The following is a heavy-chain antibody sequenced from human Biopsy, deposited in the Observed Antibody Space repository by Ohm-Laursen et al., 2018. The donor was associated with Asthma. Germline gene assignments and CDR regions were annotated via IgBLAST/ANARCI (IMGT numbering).Heavy chain of an antibody. CDR2: ISVYNGNT. CDR3: ARAVDYSHYYGIDV. D-gene: IGHD3-10*01. V-gene: IGHV1-18*01. Sequence: GASVKVSCKTSGYTFNSAGITWVRQAPEQGLEWMGWISVYNGNTKVAQKLQDRVTMITDTSTSTAYMELRSLGSDDTAVYFCARAVDYSHYYGIDVWGQGTTVTVS. J-gene: IGHJ6*02. CDR1: GYTFNSAG.